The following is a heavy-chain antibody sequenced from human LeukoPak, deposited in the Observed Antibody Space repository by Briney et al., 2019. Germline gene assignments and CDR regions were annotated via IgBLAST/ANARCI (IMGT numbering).Heavy chain of an antibody. D-gene: IGHD1-26*01. J-gene: IGHJ4*02. CDR2: MNPNSGNT. CDR3: ARGVFGVVGALVVYYFDY. V-gene: IGHV1-8*01. CDR1: GYTFTSYD. Sequence: GASVKVSCKASGYTFTSYDINWVRQATGQGLEWMGWMNPNSGNTGYAQKFQGRVTMTRNTSISTAYMELSSLRSEDTAVYYCARGVFGVVGALVVYYFDYWGQGTLVTVSS.